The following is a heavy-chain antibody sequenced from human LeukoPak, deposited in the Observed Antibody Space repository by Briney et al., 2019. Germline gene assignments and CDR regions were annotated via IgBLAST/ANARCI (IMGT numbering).Heavy chain of an antibody. CDR1: GFSFSGHW. Sequence: GGSLRLSCTASGFSFSGHWMHWARQLPGKGQVWVSRISPTGSTTSYADSVKGRFTVSRDNAKNTLYLQVNDLRAEDTAVYYCARGPNSNWSGLDFWGQGTLLTVSS. CDR2: ISPTGSTT. D-gene: IGHD6-6*01. CDR3: ARGPNSNWSGLDF. V-gene: IGHV3-74*01. J-gene: IGHJ4*02.